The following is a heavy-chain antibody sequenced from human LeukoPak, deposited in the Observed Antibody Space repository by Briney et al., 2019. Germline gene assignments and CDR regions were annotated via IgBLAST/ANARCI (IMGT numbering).Heavy chain of an antibody. CDR1: GGPISSGGYY. V-gene: IGHV4-30-2*01. D-gene: IGHD3-9*01. J-gene: IGHJ4*02. CDR3: ARENYYDILTGSPQGVAY. CDR2: IYHSGST. Sequence: SQTLSLTCTVSGGPISSGGYYWSWIRQPPGKGLEWIGYIYHSGSTYYNPSLKSRVTISVDRSKNQFSLKLSSVTAADTAVYYCARENYYDILTGSPQGVAYWGQGTLVTVSS.